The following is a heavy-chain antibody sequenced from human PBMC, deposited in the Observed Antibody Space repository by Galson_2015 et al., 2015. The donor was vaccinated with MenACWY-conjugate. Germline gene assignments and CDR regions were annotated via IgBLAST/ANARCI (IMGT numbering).Heavy chain of an antibody. Sequence: SLRLSCAASGFTLSSYAMSWVRQAPGKGLVWVSRVNSDGSGTGYADSVKGRFTISRDNATNMLFLQMNSLKVEDTAVYYCARSYVPGSDRKNYYMDVWGRGTTVTVSS. CDR2: VNSDGSGT. CDR1: GFTLSSYA. D-gene: IGHD3-16*01. CDR3: ARSYVPGSDRKNYYMDV. J-gene: IGHJ6*03. V-gene: IGHV3-74*01.